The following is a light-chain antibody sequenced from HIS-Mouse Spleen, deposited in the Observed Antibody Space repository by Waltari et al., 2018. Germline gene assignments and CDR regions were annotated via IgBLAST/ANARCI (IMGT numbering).Light chain of an antibody. CDR1: QSVSSY. J-gene: IGKJ4*01. CDR3: QQRSNWPT. Sequence: ELVLTQSPATLSLSPGERATLSRRASQSVSSYLAWYQQKPGQAPRLLIYDASNRATGIPARFSGSGSGTDFTLTISSLEPEDFAVYYCQQRSNWPTFGGGTKVEIK. V-gene: IGKV3-11*01. CDR2: DAS.